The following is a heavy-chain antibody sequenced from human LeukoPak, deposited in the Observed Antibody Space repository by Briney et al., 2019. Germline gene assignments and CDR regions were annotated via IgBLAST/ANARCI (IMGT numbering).Heavy chain of an antibody. CDR3: ASTYYYDNSGSYYYGMDV. V-gene: IGHV4-59*01. Sequence: SETLSLTCTVSGGSISSYYWSWIRQPPGKGLEWIGYIYYSGSTNYNPSLKSRVTISVDTSKNQFSLELSSVTAADTAVYYCASTYYYDNSGSYYYGMDVWGQGTTVTVSS. J-gene: IGHJ6*02. CDR1: GGSISSYY. CDR2: IYYSGST. D-gene: IGHD3-22*01.